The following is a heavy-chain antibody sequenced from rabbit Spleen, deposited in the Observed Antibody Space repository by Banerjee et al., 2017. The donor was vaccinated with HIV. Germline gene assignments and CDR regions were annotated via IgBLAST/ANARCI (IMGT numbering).Heavy chain of an antibody. CDR2: IEAGTSGFT. J-gene: IGHJ4*01. CDR1: GVSFSVSSY. D-gene: IGHD2-1*01. CDR3: SRGSAAMTMVITGFYLNL. Sequence: QEQLVESGGGLVQPEGSLTLTCKASGVSFSVSSYMCWVRQAPGKGLEWIACIEAGTSGFTYFANWAKGRFTISMTSSTTVTLQMTSLTVADTATYFCSRGSAAMTMVITGFYLNLWGPGTLVTVS. V-gene: IGHV1S45*01.